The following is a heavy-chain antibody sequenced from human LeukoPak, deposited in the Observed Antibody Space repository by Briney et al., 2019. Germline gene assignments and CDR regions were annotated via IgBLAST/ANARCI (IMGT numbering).Heavy chain of an antibody. CDR2: ISGSGGST. V-gene: IGHV3-23*01. D-gene: IGHD2-2*01. J-gene: IGHJ5*02. CDR1: GFTFSSYA. CDR3: AKEAVSSRTNYNWFDP. Sequence: GGSLRLSCAASGFTFSSYAMSWVRQAPGKGLEWVSSISGSGGSTYYADSVKGRFTISRDNSKNTLYLQMNSLRAEDTAVYYCAKEAVSSRTNYNWFDPWGQGTLVTVPS.